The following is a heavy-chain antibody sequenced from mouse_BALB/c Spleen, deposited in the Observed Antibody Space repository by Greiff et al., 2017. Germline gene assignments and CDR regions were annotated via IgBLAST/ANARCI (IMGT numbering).Heavy chain of an antibody. CDR1: GYTFTSYW. CDR2: IYPGNSDT. J-gene: IGHJ2*01. Sequence: EVQLQQSGTVLARPGASVKMSCKASGYTFTSYWMHWVKQRPGQGLEWIGAIYPGNSDTSYNQKFKGKAKLTAVTSTSTAYMELSSLTNEDSAVYYCTREDKLGRGDYFDYWGQGTTLTVSS. CDR3: TREDKLGRGDYFDY. V-gene: IGHV1-5*01. D-gene: IGHD4-1*01.